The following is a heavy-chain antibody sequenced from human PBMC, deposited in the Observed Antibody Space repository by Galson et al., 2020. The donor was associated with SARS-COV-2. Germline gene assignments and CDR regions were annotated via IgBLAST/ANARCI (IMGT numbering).Heavy chain of an antibody. Sequence: AGSLRLSCAVSGFTFSGYAMSWVRQVSGSGLEWVSTLSRSGGTTYYADSVRGRFSISRDNSKHTVYLQMNSLRAEDSAVYYCAKATTWYDSRGYCYDYWGQGTLVTVSS. CDR3: AKATTWYDSRGYCYDY. CDR1: GFTFSGYA. J-gene: IGHJ4*02. V-gene: IGHV3-23*01. CDR2: LSRSGGTT. D-gene: IGHD3-22*01.